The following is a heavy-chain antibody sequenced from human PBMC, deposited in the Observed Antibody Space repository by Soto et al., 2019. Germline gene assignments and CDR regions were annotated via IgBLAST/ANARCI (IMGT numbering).Heavy chain of an antibody. V-gene: IGHV4-30-4*01. CDR1: GGSISSGDYY. CDR3: ARELGYCSGGSCYAYWYFDL. D-gene: IGHD2-15*01. J-gene: IGHJ2*01. Sequence: QVQLQESGPGLVKPSQTLSLTCTVSGGSISSGDYYWSWIRQPPGKGLEWIGYIYYSGSTYYNPSLKSRVTISVDTSKNQFSLKLSSVTAADTAVYYCARELGYCSGGSCYAYWYFDLWGRGTLVTVSS. CDR2: IYYSGST.